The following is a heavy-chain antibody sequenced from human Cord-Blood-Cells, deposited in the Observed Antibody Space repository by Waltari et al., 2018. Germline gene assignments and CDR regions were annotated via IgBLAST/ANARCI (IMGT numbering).Heavy chain of an antibody. CDR3: ARDYSSSWYFDY. V-gene: IGHV3-21*01. D-gene: IGHD6-13*01. Sequence: EVQLVESGGGLVKPGGSLRLSCAASGFTFSSYSMNWVRQAPGKGLEEVSSISSSSSYIYYADSVKGRFTISRDNAKNSLYLQMNSLRAEDTAVYYCARDYSSSWYFDYWGQGTLVTVSS. J-gene: IGHJ4*02. CDR1: GFTFSSYS. CDR2: ISSSSSYI.